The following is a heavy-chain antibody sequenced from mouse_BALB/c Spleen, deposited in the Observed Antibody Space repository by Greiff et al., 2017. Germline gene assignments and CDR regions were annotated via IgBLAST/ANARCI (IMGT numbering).Heavy chain of an antibody. D-gene: IGHD2-2*01. CDR2: ISTYYGNT. CDR1: GYTFTDYA. Sequence: QVQLQQSGPELVRPGVSVKISCKGSGYTFTDYAMHWVKQSHAKSLEWIGVISTYYGNTNYNQKFKGKATMTVDKSSSTAYMELARLTSEDSAIYYCARGGDDVDYWYFDVWGAGTTVTVSS. J-gene: IGHJ1*01. CDR3: ARGGDDVDYWYFDV. V-gene: IGHV1-67*01.